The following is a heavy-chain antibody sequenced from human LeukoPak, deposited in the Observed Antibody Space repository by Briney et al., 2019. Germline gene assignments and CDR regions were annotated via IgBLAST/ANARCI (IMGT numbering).Heavy chain of an antibody. CDR1: GFTFSSYW. Sequence: PGGSLRLSCAASGFTFSSYWMSWVRQAPGKGLEWVANIKQDGSEKYYVDSVKGRFTISRDNAKNSLYLQMNSQRAEDTAVYYCVRDYENLTGSKTRFHYWGQGTLVTVSS. J-gene: IGHJ4*02. CDR3: VRDYENLTGSKTRFHY. D-gene: IGHD3-9*01. V-gene: IGHV3-7*01. CDR2: IKQDGSEK.